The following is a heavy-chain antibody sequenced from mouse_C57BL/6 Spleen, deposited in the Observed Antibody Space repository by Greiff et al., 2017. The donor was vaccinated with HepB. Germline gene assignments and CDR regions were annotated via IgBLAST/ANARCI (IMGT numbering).Heavy chain of an antibody. J-gene: IGHJ1*03. CDR1: GYAFSSSW. D-gene: IGHD1-1*01. CDR3: AREGGYGSSYGYFDV. Sequence: VQLQQSGPELVKPGASVKISCKASGYAFSSSWMNWVKQRPGKGLEWIGRIYPGDGDTNYNGKFKGKATLTADKSSSTAYMQLSSLTSEDSAVYFCAREGGYGSSYGYFDVWGTVTTVTVSS. CDR2: IYPGDGDT. V-gene: IGHV1-82*01.